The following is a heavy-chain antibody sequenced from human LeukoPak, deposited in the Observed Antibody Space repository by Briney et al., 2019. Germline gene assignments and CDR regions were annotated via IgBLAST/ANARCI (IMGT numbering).Heavy chain of an antibody. V-gene: IGHV4-34*01. J-gene: IGHJ4*02. D-gene: IGHD3-22*01. Sequence: PSETLSLTCAVYGGSFSGYYWSWIRQPPGKGLEWIGEINHSGSTNYKPSLKSRVTISVDTSNNQFSLKLSSVTAADTAVYYCASDYYDSSGYYFDWGQGTLVTVPS. CDR3: ASDYYDSSGYYFD. CDR2: INHSGST. CDR1: GGSFSGYY.